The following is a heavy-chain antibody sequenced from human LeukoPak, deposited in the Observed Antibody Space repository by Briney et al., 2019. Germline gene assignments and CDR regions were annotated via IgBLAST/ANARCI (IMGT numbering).Heavy chain of an antibody. CDR1: GGSFSGYY. CDR2: MNPSGST. V-gene: IGHV4-34*01. J-gene: IGHJ6*03. Sequence: SETLSLTCAVYGGSFSGYYWTWIRHTPEKGLEWIGEMNPSGSTNYNPSLKSRVTISVDTSKSQFSLNLSSVTAADTAVYYCARGRHDITMIVVIMTAVSYYLDVWGKGTTVTVS. D-gene: IGHD3-22*01. CDR3: ARGRHDITMIVVIMTAVSYYLDV.